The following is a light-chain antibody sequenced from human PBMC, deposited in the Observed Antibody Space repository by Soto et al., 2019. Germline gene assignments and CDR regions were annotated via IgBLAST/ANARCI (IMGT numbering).Light chain of an antibody. CDR1: SRDVGAYDF. Sequence: SALSRPGSVSGSRGQSITISCTGTSRDVGAYDFVSWYQQHPGQAPKLMIYDVTNRPSGVSHRFSGSKSGNTASLTISGLQAEDEADYYCISHTSSSTYVFGTGTKVTVL. V-gene: IGLV2-14*01. CDR3: ISHTSSSTYV. J-gene: IGLJ1*01. CDR2: DVT.